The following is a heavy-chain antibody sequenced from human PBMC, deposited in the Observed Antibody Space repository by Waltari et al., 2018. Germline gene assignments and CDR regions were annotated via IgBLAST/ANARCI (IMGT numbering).Heavy chain of an antibody. V-gene: IGHV4-39*07. J-gene: IGHJ6*02. Sequence: QRQLQVSGPGLVKSSETLPLTFPLSGGSISSRSFYSGWIGQPPGTGLEWLGSISYSGSTYYNPSLKSRVTISVDTSKNQFSLKLSSVTAADTAVYYCARHSGYDSWGYYYYGMDVWGQGTTVTVSS. D-gene: IGHD5-12*01. CDR1: GGSISSRSFY. CDR3: ARHSGYDSWGYYYYGMDV. CDR2: ISYSGST.